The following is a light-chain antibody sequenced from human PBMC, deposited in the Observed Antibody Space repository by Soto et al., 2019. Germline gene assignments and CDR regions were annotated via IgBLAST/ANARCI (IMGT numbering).Light chain of an antibody. J-gene: IGKJ4*01. V-gene: IGKV1-5*03. CDR3: QQNDRYPVT. CDR1: QSISSW. CDR2: KAS. Sequence: DSQMTQSPSTLAASVGDRVTITCRASQSISSWLAWYQQKPGKAPKLLIYKASLLQSGVPSRFRGSGSGTEFTLTISSLQPEDFSTYSCQQNDRYPVTFGGGTKVEVK.